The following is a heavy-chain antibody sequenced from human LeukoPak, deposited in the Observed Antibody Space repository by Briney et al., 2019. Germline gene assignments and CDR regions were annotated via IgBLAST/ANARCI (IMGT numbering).Heavy chain of an antibody. CDR1: GFTFSSYA. Sequence: GGSLRLSCAASGFTFSSYAMSWVRQAPGKGLEWVSAISGSGGSTYYADSVKGRFTISRDNSKNTLYLQMNSLRAEDTAVYYCAHSPALAPMYSSSWYNWFDPWGQGTLVTVSS. J-gene: IGHJ5*02. V-gene: IGHV3-23*01. CDR2: ISGSGGST. D-gene: IGHD6-13*01. CDR3: AHSPALAPMYSSSWYNWFDP.